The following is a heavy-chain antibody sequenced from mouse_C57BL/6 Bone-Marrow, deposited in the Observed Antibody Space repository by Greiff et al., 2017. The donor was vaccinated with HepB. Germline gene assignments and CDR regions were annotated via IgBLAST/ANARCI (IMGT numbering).Heavy chain of an antibody. V-gene: IGHV1-72*01. CDR2: IDPNSGGT. J-gene: IGHJ4*01. D-gene: IGHD3-2*02. CDR3: ARQGDSSGYPLYYAMDY. Sequence: QVQLQQSGAELVKPGASVKLSCKASGYTFTSYWMHWVKQRPGRGLEWIGRIDPNSGGTKYNEKFKSKATLTVDKPSSTAYMQLSSLTSEDSAVYYCARQGDSSGYPLYYAMDYWGQGTSVTVSS. CDR1: GYTFTSYW.